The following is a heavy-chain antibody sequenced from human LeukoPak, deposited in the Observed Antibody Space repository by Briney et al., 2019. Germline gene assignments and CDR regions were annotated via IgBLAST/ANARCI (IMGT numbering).Heavy chain of an antibody. CDR1: GGSISSGSYY. Sequence: SETLSLTCTVSGGSISSGSYYWGWIRQPPGKGLEWIGYIFHRGGTSYNPSLKSRILFSVDTSQNQFSLKLNSVTTADTAVYYCVREILYCSGGSCYRGPFDNWGQGTLVTVSA. J-gene: IGHJ4*02. CDR3: VREILYCSGGSCYRGPFDN. V-gene: IGHV4-30-4*08. CDR2: IFHRGGT. D-gene: IGHD2-15*01.